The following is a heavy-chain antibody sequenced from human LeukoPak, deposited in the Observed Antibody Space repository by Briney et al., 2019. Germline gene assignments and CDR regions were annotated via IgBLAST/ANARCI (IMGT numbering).Heavy chain of an antibody. CDR2: IYTSGST. CDR1: GGSLSSYY. CDR3: AGELLWFRELIP. V-gene: IGHV4-4*07. Sequence: PSETLSLTCTVSGGSLSSYYWSWIRQPAGKGLEWIGRIYTSGSTNYNPSLKTRVTMSVDTSKNQFSLKLSSMTAADTAVYYCAGELLWFRELIPWGQGTLVTVSS. J-gene: IGHJ5*02. D-gene: IGHD3-10*01.